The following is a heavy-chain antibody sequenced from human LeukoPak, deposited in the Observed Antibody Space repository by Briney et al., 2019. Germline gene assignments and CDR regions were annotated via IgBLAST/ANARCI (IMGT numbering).Heavy chain of an antibody. CDR2: INQRGSA. D-gene: IGHD1-26*01. Sequence: SETLSLTCAVYGGTLADYYWSWIRQSPGQGLEWIGEINQRGSANYNPSLKSRFTISVDTSRDQFSLKVHSVTAADTAVYYCAKGPRWEELEGVWGQGTQVTVSS. CDR1: GGTLADYY. CDR3: AKGPRWEELEGV. V-gene: IGHV4-34*01. J-gene: IGHJ4*02.